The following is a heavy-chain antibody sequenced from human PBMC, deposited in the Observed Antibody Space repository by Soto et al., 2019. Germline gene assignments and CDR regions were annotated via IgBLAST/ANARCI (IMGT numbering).Heavy chain of an antibody. V-gene: IGHV4-34*01. CDR1: GGSFSGYY. J-gene: IGHJ4*02. D-gene: IGHD3-22*01. CDR3: ARGYKNGYYYDSSGYYSGY. Sequence: QVQLQQWGAGLLKPSETLSLTCAVYGGSFSGYYWSWIRQPPGKGLEWIGEINHSGSTNYNPSLKSRVTISVDTSKNQFSLKLSSVTAADTAVYYCARGYKNGYYYDSSGYYSGYWGQGTLVTVSS. CDR2: INHSGST.